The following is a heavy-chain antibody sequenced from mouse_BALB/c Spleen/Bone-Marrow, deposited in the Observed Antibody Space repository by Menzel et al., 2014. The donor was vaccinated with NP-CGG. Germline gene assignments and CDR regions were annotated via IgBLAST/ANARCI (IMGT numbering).Heavy chain of an antibody. CDR1: GYTFTNYW. CDR2: IYPGDGDT. CDR3: ARRGSDYENAMDY. V-gene: IGHV1-87*01. J-gene: IGHJ4*01. D-gene: IGHD2-4*01. Sequence: QVQLQQSGAELARPGASVKLSCKAAGYTFTNYWMQWVKQRPGQGLEWIGAIYPGDGDTRYSQKFKEKATLTADKSSSTAYIQLSSLASEDSAVYYCARRGSDYENAMDYWGQGTSVIVSS.